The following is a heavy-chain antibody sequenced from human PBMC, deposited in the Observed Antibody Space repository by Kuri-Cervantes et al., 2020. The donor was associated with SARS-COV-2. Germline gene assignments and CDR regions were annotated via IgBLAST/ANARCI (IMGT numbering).Heavy chain of an antibody. CDR3: ATAKGGSYISAFDI. V-gene: IGHV3-66*02. CDR2: IYSGGST. Sequence: GGSLRLSCAASGFTVSSNYMSWVRQAPGKGLEWVSVIYSGGSTYYADSVKGRFTISRDNSKNTLYLQMNSLRAEDTAVYYCATAKGGSYISAFDIWGQGKMVTVSS. CDR1: GFTVSSNY. D-gene: IGHD1-26*01. J-gene: IGHJ3*02.